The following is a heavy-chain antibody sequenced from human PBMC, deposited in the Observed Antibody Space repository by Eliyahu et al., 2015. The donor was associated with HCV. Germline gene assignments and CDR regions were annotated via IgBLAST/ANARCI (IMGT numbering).Heavy chain of an antibody. J-gene: IGHJ4*02. CDR2: ISKDESKK. V-gene: IGHV3-30-3*01. D-gene: IGHD2-8*02. CDR3: ARDRFRHTGGHFVGDS. Sequence: QVQLVESGGGVVQPGGSLRLSCGASAFPFXLYAMHWVRQAPGKGLEWVALISKDESKKRYADSVRGRFTISRDNPKNALYLQMDSLRPEDTAVYYCARDRFRHTGGHFVGDSWGQGTLVTVSS. CDR1: AFPFXLYA.